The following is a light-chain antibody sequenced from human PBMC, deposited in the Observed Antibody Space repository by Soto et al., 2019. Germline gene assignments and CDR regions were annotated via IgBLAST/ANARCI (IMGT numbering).Light chain of an antibody. Sequence: DIQMTQSPSTLSASVGERVTITCRASESINSWLAWYQQKSGQAPKLLIYDASSVASGVPARFSGSGSGTEFTLTISSLQPDDVATYYRQQNNTYCTFGQGTKVEIK. CDR2: DAS. CDR3: QQNNTYCT. J-gene: IGKJ1*01. CDR1: ESINSW. V-gene: IGKV1-5*01.